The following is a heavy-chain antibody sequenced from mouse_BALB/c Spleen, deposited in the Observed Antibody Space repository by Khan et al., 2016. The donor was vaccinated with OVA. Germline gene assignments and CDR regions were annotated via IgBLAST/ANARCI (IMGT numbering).Heavy chain of an antibody. J-gene: IGHJ3*01. CDR2: ISSGGHYT. V-gene: IGHV5-6*01. CDR3: ARLAYYYNSEGFAY. D-gene: IGHD1-1*01. CDR1: GFTFSTYG. Sequence: EGKLVESGGDLVKPGGSLKLSCAASGFTFSTYGMSWVRQTPDMRLEWVATISSGGHYTYYPDSVKGRFTISRDNAKNTLYLQMSSLKSEDTAIYYCARLAYYYNSEGFAYWGQGTLVTVSA.